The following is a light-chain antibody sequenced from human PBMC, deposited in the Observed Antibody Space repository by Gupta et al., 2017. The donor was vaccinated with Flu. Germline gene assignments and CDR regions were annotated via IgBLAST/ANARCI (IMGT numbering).Light chain of an antibody. CDR1: SSDVGSYNL. J-gene: IGLJ3*02. Sequence: QSALTQPASVSGSPGPSITISCTGTSSDVGSYNLVSWYQQHPDKAPKLMIYEVSKRPSGVSNRFSGSKSGNTASLTISGLQAEDEADYYCCSYAGSNTWVFGGGTKLTVL. V-gene: IGLV2-23*02. CDR3: CSYAGSNTWV. CDR2: EVS.